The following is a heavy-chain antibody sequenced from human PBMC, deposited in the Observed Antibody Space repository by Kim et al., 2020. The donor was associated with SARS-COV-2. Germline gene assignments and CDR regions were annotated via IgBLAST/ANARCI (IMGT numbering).Heavy chain of an antibody. CDR3: ARDGTTRNGGYYFDY. J-gene: IGHJ4*02. Sequence: QKCQGRVTITRDESASTAYMELSSLRSEDTAVYYCARDGTTRNGGYYFDYWGQGALVTVSS. V-gene: IGHV1-3*01. D-gene: IGHD1-1*01.